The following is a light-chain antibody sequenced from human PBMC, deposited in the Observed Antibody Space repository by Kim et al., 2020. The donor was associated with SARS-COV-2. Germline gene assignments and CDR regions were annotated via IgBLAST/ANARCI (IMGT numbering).Light chain of an antibody. CDR2: EDD. Sequence: SVAPRQAASITCSDDKLGEKFVSWFQQKPDLYPVLVVYEDDKRPSGIPERISGSTSGNTATLTISGTQAMDEADYYCQTWDSSTVVFGGGTKVTVL. CDR1: KLGEKF. CDR3: QTWDSSTVV. V-gene: IGLV3-1*01. J-gene: IGLJ3*02.